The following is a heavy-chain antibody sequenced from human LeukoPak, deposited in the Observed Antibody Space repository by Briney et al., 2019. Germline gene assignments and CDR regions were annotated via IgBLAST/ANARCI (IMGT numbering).Heavy chain of an antibody. CDR2: ISSSGSTI. CDR1: GFTFSDYY. Sequence: GGSLRLSCAASGFTFSDYYMSWIRQAPGKGLEWVSYISSSGSTIYYADSVKGRFTISRDNAKNSLYLQMNSLRAEDTAVYHCASDSGSYYWANYFDYWGQGTLVTVSS. V-gene: IGHV3-11*04. J-gene: IGHJ4*02. D-gene: IGHD1-26*01. CDR3: ASDSGSYYWANYFDY.